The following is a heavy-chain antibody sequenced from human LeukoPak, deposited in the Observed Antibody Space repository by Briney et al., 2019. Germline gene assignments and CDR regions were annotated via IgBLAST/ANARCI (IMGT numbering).Heavy chain of an antibody. V-gene: IGHV3-21*01. CDR3: ARRRDIVVVPAAYNWFDP. CDR1: GFTFSHAW. J-gene: IGHJ5*02. Sequence: GGSLRLSCAVSGFTFSHAWMSWVRQAPGKGLEWVSSISSSSSYIYYADSVKGRFTISRDNAKNSLYLQMNSLRAEDTAVYYCARRRDIVVVPAAYNWFDPWGQGTLVTVSS. CDR2: ISSSSSYI. D-gene: IGHD2-2*01.